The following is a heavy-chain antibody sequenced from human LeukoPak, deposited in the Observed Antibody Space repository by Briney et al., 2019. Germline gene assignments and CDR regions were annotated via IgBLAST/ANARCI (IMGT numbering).Heavy chain of an antibody. CDR1: GFTFSNYW. J-gene: IGHJ4*02. Sequence: GGSLRLSCAASGFTFSNYWMSWVRQAPGKGLEWVANIQQDGSEKYYVDSVKGRFTISRDNAKNSLYLQMNSLRAEDTAVYYCARVFGAGYSDYWGQGTLVTVSS. CDR3: ARVFGAGYSDY. CDR2: IQQDGSEK. D-gene: IGHD4/OR15-4a*01. V-gene: IGHV3-7*01.